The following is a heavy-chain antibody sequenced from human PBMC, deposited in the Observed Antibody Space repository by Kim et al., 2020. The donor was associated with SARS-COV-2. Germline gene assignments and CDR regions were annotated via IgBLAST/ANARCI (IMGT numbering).Heavy chain of an antibody. Sequence: LKSRVTISVDTSKNQFSLKLSSVTAADTAVYYCARQYYYDSSGYSSPFDYWGQGTLVTVSS. J-gene: IGHJ4*02. CDR3: ARQYYYDSSGYSSPFDY. V-gene: IGHV4-34*01. D-gene: IGHD3-22*01.